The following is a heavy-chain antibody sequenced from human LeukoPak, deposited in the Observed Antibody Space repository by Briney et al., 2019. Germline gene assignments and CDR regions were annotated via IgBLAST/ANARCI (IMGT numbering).Heavy chain of an antibody. J-gene: IGHJ4*02. V-gene: IGHV3-43*02. CDR3: AAIRSDYGDFGIDY. CDR2: ISGDGGST. CDR1: GFTFDDYA. Sequence: GGSLRLSCAASGFTFDDYAMHWVRQAPGKGLEWVSLISGDGGSTYYADSVKGRFTISRDNSKNSLYLQMNSLRTDDTALYYCAAIRSDYGDFGIDYWGQGTLVTVSS. D-gene: IGHD4-17*01.